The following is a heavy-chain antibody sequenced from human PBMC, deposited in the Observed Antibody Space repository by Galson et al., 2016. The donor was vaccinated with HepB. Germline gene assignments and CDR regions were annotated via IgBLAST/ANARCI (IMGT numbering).Heavy chain of an antibody. V-gene: IGHV1-69*13. CDR3: ARQHVLLTTDERWDWFDP. D-gene: IGHD1-1*01. CDR1: GGTFSTYT. CDR2: IIPVSGTT. Sequence: SVKVSCKAFGGTFSTYTVNWVRQAPGQGLEWMGGIIPVSGTTNYAQKFRGRVTITADEFTSTAYMDLSNVGTADTAVYYCARQHVLLTTDERWDWFDPWGQGTLVTVSS. J-gene: IGHJ5*02.